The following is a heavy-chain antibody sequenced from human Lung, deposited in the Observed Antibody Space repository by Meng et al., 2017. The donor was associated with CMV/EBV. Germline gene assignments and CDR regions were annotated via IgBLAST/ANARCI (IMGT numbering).Heavy chain of an antibody. CDR3: ARSHSSGWPFDY. Sequence: LRLSCTVPGGSISSSSYYWGWIRQPPGKGLEWIGSIYYSGSTYYNPSLKSRVTISVDTSKNQFSLKLSSVTAADTAVYYCARSHSSGWPFDYWGQGTXVTVSS. CDR2: IYYSGST. V-gene: IGHV4-39*07. D-gene: IGHD6-19*01. J-gene: IGHJ4*02. CDR1: GGSISSSSYY.